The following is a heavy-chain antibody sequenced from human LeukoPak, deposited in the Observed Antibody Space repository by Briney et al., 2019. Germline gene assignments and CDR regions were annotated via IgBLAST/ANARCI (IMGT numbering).Heavy chain of an antibody. CDR1: GGSFSGYY. D-gene: IGHD5-18*01. CDR3: ARGRRIQLWFGMYYFDY. J-gene: IGHJ4*02. Sequence: PSETLSLTCAVYGGSFSGYYWSWVRQPPGKGLEWIGEINHSGSTNYNPSLKSRVTISVDTSKNQFSLKLSSVTAADTAVHYCARGRRIQLWFGMYYFDYWGQGTLVTVSS. CDR2: INHSGST. V-gene: IGHV4-34*01.